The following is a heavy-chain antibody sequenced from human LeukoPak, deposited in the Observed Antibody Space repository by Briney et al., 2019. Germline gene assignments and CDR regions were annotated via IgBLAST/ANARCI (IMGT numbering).Heavy chain of an antibody. D-gene: IGHD3-10*01. CDR3: ARGQTPMVRGVGIDY. Sequence: GGSLRLSCAASGFTFSSYSMNWVRQAPGKGLEWVSSISSSSSYIYYADSVKGRFTIPRDNAKNSLYLQMNSLRAEDTAVYYCARGQTPMVRGVGIDYWGQGTLVTVSS. CDR1: GFTFSSYS. CDR2: ISSSSSYI. V-gene: IGHV3-21*01. J-gene: IGHJ4*02.